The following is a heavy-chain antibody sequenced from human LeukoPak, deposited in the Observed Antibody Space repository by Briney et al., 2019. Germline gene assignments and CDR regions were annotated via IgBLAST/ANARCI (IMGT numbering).Heavy chain of an antibody. CDR1: GFTFSRYA. J-gene: IGHJ4*02. V-gene: IGHV3-23*01. CDR3: ARGTKTTLDY. CDR2: IIGGGAK. D-gene: IGHD1-7*01. Sequence: GGSLRLSCAASGFTFSRYAMSWVRQAPEKGLEWVSGIIGGGAKYYADSVKGRFTISRDNANNTLYLQMNRLRAEDTAVYYCARGTKTTLDYWGQGTLVTVSS.